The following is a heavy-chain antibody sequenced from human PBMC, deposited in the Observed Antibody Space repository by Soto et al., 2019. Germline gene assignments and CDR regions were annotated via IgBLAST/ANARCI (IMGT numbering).Heavy chain of an antibody. CDR1: GGPISSGGYS. D-gene: IGHD6-25*01. CDR2: IYHSGST. CDR3: ARADGYNHLGFDY. J-gene: IGHJ4*02. V-gene: IGHV4-30-2*01. Sequence: SETLSLTCAVSGGPISSGGYSWSWIRQPPGKGLEWIGYIYHSGSTYYNPSLKSRVTISRDNSKNTLYLQMNSLRAEDTAVYYCARADGYNHLGFDYWGQGTLVTVSS.